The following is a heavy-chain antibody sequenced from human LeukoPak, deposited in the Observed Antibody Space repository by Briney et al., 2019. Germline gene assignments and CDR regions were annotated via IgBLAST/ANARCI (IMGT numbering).Heavy chain of an antibody. Sequence: PGGTLRLSSAASGFTIRSYEMDWVRQAPGKGLEWNSYITSSGSTIYYGDSVKGRFTISRDNAKTSLFLQMNSLRAEDTAVYFCALYYSGRGSNRWFDPWGQGTLVTVSS. D-gene: IGHD6-19*01. V-gene: IGHV3-48*03. CDR3: ALYYSGRGSNRWFDP. CDR2: ITSSGSTI. J-gene: IGHJ5*02. CDR1: GFTIRSYE.